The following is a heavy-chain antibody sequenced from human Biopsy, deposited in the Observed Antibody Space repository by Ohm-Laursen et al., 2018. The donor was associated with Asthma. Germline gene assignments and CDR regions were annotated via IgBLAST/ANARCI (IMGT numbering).Heavy chain of an antibody. CDR1: GYTFRSYG. J-gene: IGHJ4*02. Sequence: SVKVSCKTSGYTFRSYGVSWVRQAPRQGLEWMGWINPFTGDTHFGQKFQGRVTMTTDTSTDTAYMELRSLRSDDTAVYYCARHPYNFGGFDYWGQGSLVLVSS. D-gene: IGHD5-24*01. V-gene: IGHV1-18*04. CDR3: ARHPYNFGGFDY. CDR2: INPFTGDT.